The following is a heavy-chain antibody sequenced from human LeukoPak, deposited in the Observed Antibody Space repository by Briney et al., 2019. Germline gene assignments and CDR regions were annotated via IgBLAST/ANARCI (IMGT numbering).Heavy chain of an antibody. J-gene: IGHJ5*02. CDR3: AKSPQWLVPCRFDP. Sequence: GGSLRLSCAASGFTFSSNAMSWVRQAPGKGLEWVSGTSGSGGATYYADSVKGRFSISRDNSKNTLYLQMNSLRAEDTAIYYCAKSPQWLVPCRFDPWGQGTLVTVSS. D-gene: IGHD6-19*01. V-gene: IGHV3-23*01. CDR1: GFTFSSNA. CDR2: TSGSGGAT.